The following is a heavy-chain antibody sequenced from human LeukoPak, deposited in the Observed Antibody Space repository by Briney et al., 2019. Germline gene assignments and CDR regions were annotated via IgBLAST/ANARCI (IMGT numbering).Heavy chain of an antibody. CDR3: ARDHRGVRDYFDY. V-gene: IGHV3-30*03. CDR1: GFTFSSYG. CDR2: ISYDGSNK. D-gene: IGHD3-10*01. Sequence: GGSLRLSCAASGFTFSSYGMHWVRQAPGKGLEWVAVISYDGSNKYYADSVKGRFTISRDNSKNTLYLQMNSLRAEDTAVYYCARDHRGVRDYFDYWGQGTLVTVSS. J-gene: IGHJ4*02.